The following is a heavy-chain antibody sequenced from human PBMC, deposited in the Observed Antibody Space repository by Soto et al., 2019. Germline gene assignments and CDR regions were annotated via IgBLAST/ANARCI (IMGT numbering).Heavy chain of an antibody. V-gene: IGHV4-59*08. CDR2: IYYSGST. D-gene: IGHD6-19*01. CDR3: ARRIAVAGLNYFDY. Sequence: AXXTLSLTFTFSGGFISSYYWRWIRQPPGKGLQWIGYIYYSGSTNYNPSLKRRVTIAVDTSKNQVSLKLSSVTPAVTAVYYCARRIAVAGLNYFDYWGQGTLVTVSS. CDR1: GGFISSYY. J-gene: IGHJ4*02.